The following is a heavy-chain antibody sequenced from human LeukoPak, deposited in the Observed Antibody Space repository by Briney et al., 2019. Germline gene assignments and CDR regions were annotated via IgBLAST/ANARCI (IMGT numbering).Heavy chain of an antibody. CDR2: INPNSGGT. D-gene: IGHD3-16*01. Sequence: ASVKVSCKASGYTFTGYYMHWVRQAPGQGLEWMGWINPNSGGTNYAQKLQGRVTMTTDTSTSTAYMELRSLRSDDTAVYYCAREGLGELTLDYWGQGTLVTVSS. V-gene: IGHV1-2*02. CDR1: GYTFTGYY. J-gene: IGHJ4*02. CDR3: AREGLGELTLDY.